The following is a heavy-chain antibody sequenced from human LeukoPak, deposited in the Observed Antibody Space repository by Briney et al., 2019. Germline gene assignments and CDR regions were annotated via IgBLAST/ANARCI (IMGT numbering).Heavy chain of an antibody. CDR2: IYYSGST. Sequence: SETLSLTCTVSGGSISSYYWSWIRQPPGKGLEWIGYIYYSGSTNYNPSLKSRVTISVDTSKNQFSLKLSSVTAADTAVYYCARPQRDGYNLDAFDIWGQGTMVTVSS. J-gene: IGHJ3*02. V-gene: IGHV4-59*08. D-gene: IGHD5-24*01. CDR1: GGSISSYY. CDR3: ARPQRDGYNLDAFDI.